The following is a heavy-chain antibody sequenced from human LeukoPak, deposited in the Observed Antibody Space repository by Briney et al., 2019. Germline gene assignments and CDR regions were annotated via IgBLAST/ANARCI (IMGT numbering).Heavy chain of an antibody. CDR2: ISYDGSNK. J-gene: IGHJ4*02. CDR1: GFTFSSYA. Sequence: GGSLRLSCAASGFTFSSYAMHWVRQAPGKGLEWVAVISYDGSNKYYADSVKGRFTISRDNSKNTLYLQMNSLRAEDTAVYYCASRQWANWGQGTLVTVSS. CDR3: ASRQWAN. D-gene: IGHD1-26*01. V-gene: IGHV3-30*01.